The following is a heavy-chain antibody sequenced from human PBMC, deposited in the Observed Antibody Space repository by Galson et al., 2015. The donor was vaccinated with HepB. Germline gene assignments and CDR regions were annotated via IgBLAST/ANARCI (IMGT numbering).Heavy chain of an antibody. CDR3: AKDRGTMIAVVPDFDL. J-gene: IGHJ2*01. D-gene: IGHD3-22*01. V-gene: IGHV3-23*01. CDR2: FSGSGKTT. Sequence: SLRLSCAASGFTFSSYAMTWVRQAPGKGLEWVSGFSGSGKTTYYADSVKGRFTISRDTAKNTLYLQMNSLRVEDTAVYYCAKDRGTMIAVVPDFDLWGRGTLVTVSS. CDR1: GFTFSSYA.